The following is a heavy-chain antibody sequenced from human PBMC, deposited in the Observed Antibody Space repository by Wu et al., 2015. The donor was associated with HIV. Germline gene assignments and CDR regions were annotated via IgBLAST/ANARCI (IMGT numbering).Heavy chain of an antibody. D-gene: IGHD5-24*01. CDR3: ARLQSLHGLYSNADF. Sequence: QVHLVQFGGEVKKPGSSVKVTCKASGDGFTSYAVSWVRQAPGQGPEWMGWINSNRGGTKYAQKFQGRVTMSRDTAISTAYMELASLTSDDTAVYYCARLQSLHGLYSNADFWGQGTLVTVSS. CDR1: GDGFTSYA. CDR2: INSNRGGT. J-gene: IGHJ4*02. V-gene: IGHV1-2*02.